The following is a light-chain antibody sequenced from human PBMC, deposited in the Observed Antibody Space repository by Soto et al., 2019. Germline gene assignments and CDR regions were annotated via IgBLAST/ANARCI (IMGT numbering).Light chain of an antibody. CDR1: QSVDSSF. Sequence: EIVLTQSPGSLSLSPGERATLSCRASQSVDSSFFAWYQQKPGQAPRLLIYGASNRATGIPDRFSGSGSGKDFTLTISRLEPEDFAVYYCQQYVSSVTFGQGTKVEI. CDR3: QQYVSSVT. CDR2: GAS. J-gene: IGKJ1*01. V-gene: IGKV3-20*01.